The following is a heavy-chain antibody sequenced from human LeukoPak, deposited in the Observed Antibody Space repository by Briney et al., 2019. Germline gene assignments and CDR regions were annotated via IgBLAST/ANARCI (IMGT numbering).Heavy chain of an antibody. V-gene: IGHV1-2*02. J-gene: IGHJ4*02. Sequence: ASVKVSCKASGYTFTGYYMHWVRQAPGRGLEWMGWINPNSGGTNYAQKFQGRVTMTRDTSISTAYMELSRLRSDDTAVYYCARGAYYDFWSGSPGYYFDYWGQGTLVTVSS. CDR2: INPNSGGT. D-gene: IGHD3-3*01. CDR1: GYTFTGYY. CDR3: ARGAYYDFWSGSPGYYFDY.